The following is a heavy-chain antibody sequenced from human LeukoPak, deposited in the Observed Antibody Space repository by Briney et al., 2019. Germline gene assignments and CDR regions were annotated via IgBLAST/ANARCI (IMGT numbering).Heavy chain of an antibody. V-gene: IGHV3-30*02. CDR1: GFTFSSYG. J-gene: IGHJ5*02. CDR3: AKGSEGSYGTFSP. CDR2: IRYDGSNK. Sequence: SLRLSCAASGFTFSSYGMHWVRQAPGKGLKWVAFIRYDGSNKYYADSVKGRFTISRDNSKNTLYLQMNSLRAEDTAVYYCAKGSEGSYGTFSPWGQGTLVTISS. D-gene: IGHD1-26*01.